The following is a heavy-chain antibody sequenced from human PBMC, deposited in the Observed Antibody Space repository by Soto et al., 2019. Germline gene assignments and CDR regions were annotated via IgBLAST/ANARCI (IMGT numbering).Heavy chain of an antibody. V-gene: IGHV3-33*01. Sequence: PGGSLRLSCAASGFTFSNYGMHWVRQAPGKGLEWVAIIWHDGNNKYYADSVRGRFIISRDNSKNRLYLQMNSLRAEDTAVYYCGSVVVGAYDSYGLDVWGQGTPVTDSS. CDR1: GFTFSNYG. D-gene: IGHD1-26*01. CDR3: GSVVVGAYDSYGLDV. CDR2: IWHDGNNK. J-gene: IGHJ6*02.